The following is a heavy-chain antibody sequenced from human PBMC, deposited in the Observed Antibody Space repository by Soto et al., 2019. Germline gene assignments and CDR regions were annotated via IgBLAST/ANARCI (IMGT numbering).Heavy chain of an antibody. Sequence: SETLSLTCTVSGGSISSGGYYWSWIRQHPGKGLEWIGYIYYSGSTYYNPSLKSRVTISVDTSKNQFSLKLSSVTAADTAVYYCAREDRGIALDYWGQGTLVTVSS. CDR1: GGSISSGGYY. V-gene: IGHV4-31*03. CDR2: IYYSGST. CDR3: AREDRGIALDY. D-gene: IGHD6-13*01. J-gene: IGHJ4*02.